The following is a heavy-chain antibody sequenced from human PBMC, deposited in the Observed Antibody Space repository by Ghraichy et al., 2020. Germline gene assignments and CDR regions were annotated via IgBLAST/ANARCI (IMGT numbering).Heavy chain of an antibody. V-gene: IGHV1-69*13. CDR2: IIPIFGTA. J-gene: IGHJ4*02. CDR1: GGTFSNYG. CDR3: ARDFGVTGTPLEYYFVY. Sequence: SVKVSCKASGGTFSNYGISWVRQAPGQGPEWMGGIIPIFGTANYAQKFQGRVTITADESTSTAYMELSSLRSEDTAMYYCARDFGVTGTPLEYYFVYWGQVTLVTVSS. D-gene: IGHD1-20*01.